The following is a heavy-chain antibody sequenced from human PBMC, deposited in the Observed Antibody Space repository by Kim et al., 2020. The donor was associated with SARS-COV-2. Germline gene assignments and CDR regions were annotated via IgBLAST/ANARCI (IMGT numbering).Heavy chain of an antibody. CDR2: ISSSSSYI. J-gene: IGHJ5*02. CDR3: ARDPRRISCYDEPRGWFDP. D-gene: IGHD5-12*01. Sequence: GGSLRLSCAASGFTFSSYNMNWVRQAPGKGLEWVSSISSSSSYIYYADSVKGRFTISRDNAKNSLYLQMNSLRAEDTAVYYCARDPRRISCYDEPRGWFDPWGRGTLVTVSS. CDR1: GFTFSSYN. V-gene: IGHV3-21*01.